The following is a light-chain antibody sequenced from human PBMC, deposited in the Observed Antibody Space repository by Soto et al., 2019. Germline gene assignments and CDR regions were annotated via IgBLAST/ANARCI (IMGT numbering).Light chain of an antibody. J-gene: IGLJ2*01. CDR1: SSDIGAYNF. CDR2: DVN. Sequence: QSALTQPASVSGSPGQSITISCTGTSSDIGAYNFVSWYQQHPGKAPKLMLYDVNIRPSGVSNRFSGSKSGNTASLTISGLQADDDGDYYCTSWTTSTTMICGGGTKLTVL. CDR3: TSWTTSTTMI. V-gene: IGLV2-14*03.